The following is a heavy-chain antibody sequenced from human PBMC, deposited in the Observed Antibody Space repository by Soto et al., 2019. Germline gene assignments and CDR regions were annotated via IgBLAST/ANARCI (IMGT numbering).Heavy chain of an antibody. CDR3: ARKGIAVAGIAFDI. CDR2: ISSSGSTI. CDR1: GLTFSSYE. D-gene: IGHD6-19*01. J-gene: IGHJ3*02. V-gene: IGHV3-48*03. Sequence: PGGSLRLSCAVSGLTFSSYEMNWVRQAPGKGPEWVSYISSSGSTIYYADSVKGRFTISRDNAKNSLYLQMNSLRAEDTAVYYCARKGIAVAGIAFDIWGQGTMVTVSS.